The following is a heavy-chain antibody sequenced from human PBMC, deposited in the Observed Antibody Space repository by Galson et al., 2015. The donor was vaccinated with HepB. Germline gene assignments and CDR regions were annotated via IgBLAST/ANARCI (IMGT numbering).Heavy chain of an antibody. D-gene: IGHD3-3*01. V-gene: IGHV3-21*06. CDR3: ARHLSSGHYMGVDY. CDR1: GFTFSSYS. Sequence: SLRLSCAASGFTFSSYSMNWVRQAPGKGLEWVSSISSSSSHIYYADSVKGRLTISRDNAKNSLYLQMNSLRAEDTAVYYCARHLSSGHYMGVDYWGQGTLVTVSS. CDR2: ISSSSSHI. J-gene: IGHJ4*02.